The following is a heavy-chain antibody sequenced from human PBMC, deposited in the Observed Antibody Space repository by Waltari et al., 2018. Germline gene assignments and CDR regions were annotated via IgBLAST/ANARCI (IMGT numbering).Heavy chain of an antibody. CDR2: IYSGGST. CDR3: AKDPAICGGDCLDAFDI. Sequence: EVQLLESGGGLVQPGGSLRLSCAASGFTFSSYAMSWVRQAPGKGLEWVSVIYSGGSTYYADSVNGRFTISRDNSKNTLYLQMNSLRAEDTAVYYCAKDPAICGGDCLDAFDIWGQGTMVTVSS. J-gene: IGHJ3*02. D-gene: IGHD2-21*01. CDR1: GFTFSSYA. V-gene: IGHV3-23*03.